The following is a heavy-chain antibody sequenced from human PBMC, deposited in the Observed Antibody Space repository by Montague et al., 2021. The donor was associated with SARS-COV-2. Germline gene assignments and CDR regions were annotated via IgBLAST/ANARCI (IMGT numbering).Heavy chain of an antibody. D-gene: IGHD3-9*01. V-gene: IGHV4-59*08. Sequence: SETLSLTCTVSGGSISSYYWSWIRQPPGKGLEWIGYVYYSGSTNYNPSLKSRVTISVDTSKNQFSLKLSSVTAANTAVYYCARRALGYYDILTGYWGAAVDSWGQGTMVTVSS. CDR3: ARRALGYYDILTGYWGAAVDS. CDR1: GGSISSYY. J-gene: IGHJ3*02. CDR2: VYYSGST.